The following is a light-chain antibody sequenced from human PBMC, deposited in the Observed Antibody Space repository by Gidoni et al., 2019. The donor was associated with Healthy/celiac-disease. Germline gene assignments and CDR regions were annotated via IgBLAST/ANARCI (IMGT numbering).Light chain of an antibody. CDR2: GAS. Sequence: EIVLTQSPGTLSLAPGERATLSCRTSQSVSSSYLAWYQQKPGQAPRLLIYGASSRATGIPDRFSGSGSGTDFTLTISRLEPEDFAVPYCQQYGSSFLTFGGGTKVEIK. J-gene: IGKJ4*01. V-gene: IGKV3-20*01. CDR1: QSVSSSY. CDR3: QQYGSSFLT.